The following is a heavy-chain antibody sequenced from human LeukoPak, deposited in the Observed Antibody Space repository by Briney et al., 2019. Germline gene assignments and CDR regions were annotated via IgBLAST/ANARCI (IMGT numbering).Heavy chain of an antibody. J-gene: IGHJ4*02. CDR2: INPNSGDT. CDR1: GYTFTDYY. V-gene: IGHV1-2*02. Sequence: ASVKVSCKASGYTFTDYYLHWVRQAPGQGFEWMGWINPNSGDTNYAQKFQGRFTMTRDTSISTAHMEMSRLRSDDTAVYYCARANFLYCSSTTCLFDYWGQGTLVTVSS. CDR3: ARANFLYCSSTTCLFDY. D-gene: IGHD2-2*01.